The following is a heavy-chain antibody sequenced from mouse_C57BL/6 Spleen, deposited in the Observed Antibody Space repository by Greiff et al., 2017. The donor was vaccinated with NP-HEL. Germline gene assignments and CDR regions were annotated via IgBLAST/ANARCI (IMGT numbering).Heavy chain of an antibody. CDR2: IDPENGDT. D-gene: IGHD3-2*02. CDR3: TLDSSGYGWFAY. V-gene: IGHV14-4*01. J-gene: IGHJ3*01. Sequence: EVQLQQSGAELVRPGASVKLSCTASGFNIKDDYMHWVKQRPEQGLEWIGWIDPENGDTEYASKFQGKATITADTSSNTAYLQLSSLTSEDTAVYYCTLDSSGYGWFAYWGQGTLVTVSA. CDR1: GFNIKDDY.